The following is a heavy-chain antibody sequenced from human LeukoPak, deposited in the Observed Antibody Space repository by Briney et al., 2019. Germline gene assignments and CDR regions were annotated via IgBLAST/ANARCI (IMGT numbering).Heavy chain of an antibody. V-gene: IGHV4-59*08. J-gene: IGHJ3*02. CDR2: IYYSGTT. CDR3: ARHDPSKNGAYDI. D-gene: IGHD4-11*01. CDR1: GGSSNNYY. Sequence: SETLSLTCTVSGGSSNNYYWSWLRQPPGKGPEWIGYIYYSGTTSDNPSLTSRVTISIDTSKTQFSLKLTSVAAADTAVYYCARHDPSKNGAYDIWGQGAMVTVSS.